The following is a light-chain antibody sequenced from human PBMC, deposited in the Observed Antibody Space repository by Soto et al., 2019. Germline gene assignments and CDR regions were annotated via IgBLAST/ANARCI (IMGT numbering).Light chain of an antibody. V-gene: IGLV2-14*01. J-gene: IGLJ3*02. CDR1: SSDVGGYNY. CDR2: EVS. CDR3: SSYTTSSTLVV. Sequence: QSALTQSASVSGSPGQSITISCTGTSSDVGGYNYVSWYQQHPGKAPKLMIYEVSYRPSGVSDRFSGSKSGNTASLTISGLQAEDEADYYCSSYTTSSTLVVFGGGTQLTVL.